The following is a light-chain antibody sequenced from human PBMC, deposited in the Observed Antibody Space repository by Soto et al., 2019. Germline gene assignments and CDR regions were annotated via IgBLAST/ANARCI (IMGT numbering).Light chain of an antibody. CDR3: QQRTYSIT. CDR1: QSLSHY. Sequence: EIVLTQSPATLSLSPVESATLSCRASQSLSHYLAWYQQKPGQPPRLLIYDASHRATGIPVRFSGSGSGTDFTLTISSLEPEDFAVYYCQQRTYSITFGQGTRLEIK. J-gene: IGKJ5*01. CDR2: DAS. V-gene: IGKV3-11*01.